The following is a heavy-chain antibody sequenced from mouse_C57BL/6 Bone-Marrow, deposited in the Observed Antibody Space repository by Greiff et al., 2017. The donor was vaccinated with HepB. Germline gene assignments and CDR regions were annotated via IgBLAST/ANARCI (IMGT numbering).Heavy chain of an antibody. CDR3: ARQVLPYFDY. Sequence: DVKLVESGGDLVKPGGSLKLSCAASGFTFSSYGLSWVRQTPDKRLEWVATISSGGSYTYYPDSVKGRFTISRDNATNTLYLQMSSLKSEDTAMYYCARQVLPYFDYWGQGTTLTVSS. CDR1: GFTFSSYG. J-gene: IGHJ2*01. D-gene: IGHD1-1*01. V-gene: IGHV5-6*02. CDR2: ISSGGSYT.